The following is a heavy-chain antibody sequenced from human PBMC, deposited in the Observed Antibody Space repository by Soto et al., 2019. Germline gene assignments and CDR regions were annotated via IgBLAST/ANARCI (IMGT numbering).Heavy chain of an antibody. D-gene: IGHD3-3*02. J-gene: IGHJ6*02. V-gene: IGHV1-69*12. CDR3: AQDKDRQQLGGNYYYGIDV. CDR2: IIPIVPTP. Sequence: QVQLVQSGAEVKKPGSSVTVSCKASVGTFGNSAISWVRQARGQGLEWMGGIIPIVPTPDYAQKFQVRVTTTADDSTTTAYMELTSLRSEDTAVYYCAQDKDRQQLGGNYYYGIDVWGQGTTVTVSS. CDR1: VGTFGNSA.